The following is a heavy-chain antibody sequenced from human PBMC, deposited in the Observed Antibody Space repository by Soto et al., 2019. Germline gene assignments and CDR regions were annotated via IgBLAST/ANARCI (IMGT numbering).Heavy chain of an antibody. CDR3: ARDYYDSSGYYGVDI. V-gene: IGHV3-7*01. Sequence: GGSLRLSCAASGFTFSSYWMSWVRQAPGKGLEWVANIKQDGSEKYYVDSAKGRFTISRDNAKNSLYLQMNSLRAEDTAVYYCARDYYDSSGYYGVDIWGQGTMVTVSS. D-gene: IGHD3-22*01. J-gene: IGHJ3*02. CDR2: IKQDGSEK. CDR1: GFTFSSYW.